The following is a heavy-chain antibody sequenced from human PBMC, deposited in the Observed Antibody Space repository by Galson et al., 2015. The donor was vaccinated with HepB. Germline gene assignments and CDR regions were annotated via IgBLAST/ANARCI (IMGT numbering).Heavy chain of an antibody. CDR1: GFTFSSYG. V-gene: IGHV3-30*18. CDR2: ISHDGNIK. CDR3: AKDQRGYRYSTYYFDN. J-gene: IGHJ4*02. Sequence: SLRLSCAASGFTFSSYGMHWVRPAPGKGLEWVALISHDGNIKYYIDSVKGRFTISRDYSKNTLYLQMNSLRAEDTAVYYCAKDQRGYRYSTYYFDNWGQGTLVTVSS. D-gene: IGHD5-18*01.